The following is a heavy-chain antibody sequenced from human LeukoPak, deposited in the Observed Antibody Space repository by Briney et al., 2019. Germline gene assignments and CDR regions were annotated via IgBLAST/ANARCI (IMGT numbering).Heavy chain of an antibody. CDR1: GFTFSDYY. V-gene: IGHV3-11*01. J-gene: IGHJ1*01. Sequence: PGGSLRLSCAASGFTFSDYYMSWIRQAPGKGLEWVSYISSSGSTIYYADSVKGRFTISRDNAKNTLYLQMNSLRAEDTAVYYCAKDPRYSGSYGYFQHWGQGTLVTVSS. CDR2: ISSSGSTI. CDR3: AKDPRYSGSYGYFQH. D-gene: IGHD1-26*01.